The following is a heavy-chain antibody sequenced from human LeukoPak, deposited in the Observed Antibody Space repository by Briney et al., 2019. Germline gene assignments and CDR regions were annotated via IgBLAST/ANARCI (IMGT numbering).Heavy chain of an antibody. CDR3: ALAPNSNWFDF. J-gene: IGHJ5*01. V-gene: IGHV4-59*08. CDR2: THYSGSS. CDR1: GDSISNFY. D-gene: IGHD2-8*01. Sequence: PSETLSLTCSVSGDSISNFYWNWIRQPPGKRLEWIGNTHYSGSSNYNPSLQSRVTMSIDTSRNQLFLKLTSVTAADTAVYYCALAPNSNWFDFWGQGTLVTVSS.